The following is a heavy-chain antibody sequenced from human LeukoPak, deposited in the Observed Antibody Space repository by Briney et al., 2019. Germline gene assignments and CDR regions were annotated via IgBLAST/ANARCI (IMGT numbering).Heavy chain of an antibody. V-gene: IGHV3-7*03. CDR2: IKQDGSER. J-gene: IGHJ4*02. CDR3: ARDSHASRWYQDF. Sequence: GGSLRLSCTASGFTLSGYWMSWVRQAPGKGLEWVANIKQDGSERNYVDSVKGRFTISRNNAKNSLYLQMNSLIAEDTAVYYCARDSHASRWYQDFWGQGTLVIVSS. D-gene: IGHD6-13*01. CDR1: GFTLSGYW.